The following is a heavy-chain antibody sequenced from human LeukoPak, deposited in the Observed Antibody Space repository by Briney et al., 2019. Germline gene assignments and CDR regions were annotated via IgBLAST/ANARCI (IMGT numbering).Heavy chain of an antibody. CDR1: GFSVSSNY. V-gene: IGHV3-66*01. Sequence: GGSLRLSCAASGFSVSSNYMNWVRQAPGKGLEWVSVIYSGGSTYYADSVKGRFTISRDSSKNTLYLQMNSMRVGATAVYYCASDSYSPEYFQHWGQGTLVTVSS. D-gene: IGHD2-15*01. CDR2: IYSGGST. CDR3: ASDSYSPEYFQH. J-gene: IGHJ1*01.